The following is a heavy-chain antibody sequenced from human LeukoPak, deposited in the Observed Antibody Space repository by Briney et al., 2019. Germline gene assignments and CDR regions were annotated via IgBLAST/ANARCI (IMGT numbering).Heavy chain of an antibody. CDR3: ARANDYSNYYYYYMDV. CDR2: ISSSSSTI. CDR1: GFTFSTYA. Sequence: TGGSLRLSCAASGFTFSTYAMNWVRQAPGKGLEWVSYISSSSSTIYYADSVKGRFTISRDNAKNSLYLQMNSLRDEDTAVYYCARANDYSNYYYYYMDVWGKGTTVTVSS. V-gene: IGHV3-48*02. D-gene: IGHD4-11*01. J-gene: IGHJ6*03.